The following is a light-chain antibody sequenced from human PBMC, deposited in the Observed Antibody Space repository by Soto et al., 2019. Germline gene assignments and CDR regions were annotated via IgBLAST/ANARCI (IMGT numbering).Light chain of an antibody. CDR3: GTWDSSLSAGVV. CDR1: SSNIGNNY. V-gene: IGLV1-51*01. J-gene: IGLJ2*01. Sequence: QSVLTQPPSVSAAPGQKVPISCSGSSSNIGNNYVSWYQQLPGTAPKLLIYDNNKRPSGIPDRFSGSKSGTSATLGITGLQTGDEANYYCGTWDSSLSAGVVFGGGTQLTVL. CDR2: DNN.